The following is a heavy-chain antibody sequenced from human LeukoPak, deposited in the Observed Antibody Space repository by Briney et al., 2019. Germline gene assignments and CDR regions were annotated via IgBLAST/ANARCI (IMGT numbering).Heavy chain of an antibody. CDR1: GFTFSGYG. V-gene: IGHV3-30*18. D-gene: IGHD6-13*01. Sequence: GGSLRLSCAASGFTFSGYGMHWVRQAPGKGLEWVAVISYDGSNKYYADSVKGRFTISRDNSKNTLYLQMNSLRAEDTAVYYCAKDREYSSSWSFDYWGQGTLVTVSS. J-gene: IGHJ4*02. CDR3: AKDREYSSSWSFDY. CDR2: ISYDGSNK.